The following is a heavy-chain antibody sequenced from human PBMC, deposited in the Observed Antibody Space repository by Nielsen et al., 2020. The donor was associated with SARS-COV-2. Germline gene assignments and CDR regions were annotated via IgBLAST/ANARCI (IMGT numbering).Heavy chain of an antibody. V-gene: IGHV3-30-3*01. CDR2: ISYDGSNK. CDR1: GFTFSSYA. J-gene: IGHJ6*02. CDR3: ARSGYCSSTNCGHYYYGMDV. D-gene: IGHD2-2*03. Sequence: GGSLRLSCAASGFTFSSYAMHWVRQAPGKGLEWVAVISYDGSNKYYADSVKGRFTISRDNSKNSLYLQMNSLRAEDTAVYYCARSGYCSSTNCGHYYYGMDVWGQGTTVTVSS.